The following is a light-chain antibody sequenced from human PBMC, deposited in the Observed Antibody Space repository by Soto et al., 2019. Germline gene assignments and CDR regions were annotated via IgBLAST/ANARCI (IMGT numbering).Light chain of an antibody. CDR1: QSVSSNY. Sequence: EIVLTQSPGTLSLSPGERATLSCRASQSVSSNYLAWYQQKPGQAPRLRIYGASRGDAGLPDMFSGSGSGTDFTLTISRLEPEDFAVYFCQQYGRSPMFTFGQGTKLEVK. CDR2: GAS. V-gene: IGKV3-20*01. CDR3: QQYGRSPMFT. J-gene: IGKJ2*01.